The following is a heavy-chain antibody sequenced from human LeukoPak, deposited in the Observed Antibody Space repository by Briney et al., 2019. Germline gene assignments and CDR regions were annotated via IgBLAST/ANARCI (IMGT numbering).Heavy chain of an antibody. D-gene: IGHD3-3*01. CDR3: ARSGGWSGYYSYYYMDV. V-gene: IGHV4-4*07. Sequence: PSETLSLTCTVSGGSISSYYWSWIRQPAGKGLEWIGRIYTGGSTYYNPSLKSRVTMSVDTSKNQFSLKLSSVTAADTAVYYCARSGGWSGYYSYYYMDVWGKGTTVTVSS. CDR1: GGSISSYY. CDR2: IYTGGST. J-gene: IGHJ6*03.